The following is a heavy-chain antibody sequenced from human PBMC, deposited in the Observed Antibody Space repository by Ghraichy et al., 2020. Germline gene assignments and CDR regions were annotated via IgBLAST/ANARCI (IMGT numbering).Heavy chain of an antibody. CDR2: IYYTGST. D-gene: IGHD4-17*01. Sequence: SETLSLTCSVSGGSINSYSWSWIRQPPGKGLEWIGYIYYTGSTSYNPSLKSRVTISADTSKNQFSLKLTAVTAADTALYYCARDPTGWCDRWGQGTLVTVSS. J-gene: IGHJ5*02. CDR1: GGSINSYS. V-gene: IGHV4-59*01. CDR3: ARDPTGWCDR.